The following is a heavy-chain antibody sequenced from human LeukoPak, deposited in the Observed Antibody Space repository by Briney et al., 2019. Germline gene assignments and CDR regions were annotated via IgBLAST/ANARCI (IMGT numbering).Heavy chain of an antibody. D-gene: IGHD6-19*01. CDR1: GFTLSNYA. CDR3: AAGYSSGWYVRYFDY. Sequence: PGPSLRLSCAASGFTLSNYAMSWVRQAPGKGLERVSSISGSGGSTYEAENVKGRFTIYRDNSKNTLYLQMNSLRDEDTATYHCAAGYSSGWYVRYFDYWGQGTLVTVSS. CDR2: ISGSGGST. J-gene: IGHJ4*02. V-gene: IGHV3-23*01.